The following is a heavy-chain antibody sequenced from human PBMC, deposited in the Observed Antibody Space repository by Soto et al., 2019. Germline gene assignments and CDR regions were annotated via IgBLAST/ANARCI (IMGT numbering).Heavy chain of an antibody. CDR3: ARDLYYYGSDVPPYYYFAMDA. CDR1: GFTLSN. Sequence: GGSLGLSCAASGFTLSNRQAPGKGLEWVSYISSRSNTIYYADSVKGRFTTSRDNAKNSLNLQMNSLRAEDTAVYYCARDLYYYGSDVPPYYYFAMDAWGQGTTVTVSS. J-gene: IGHJ6*02. D-gene: IGHD3-10*01. V-gene: IGHV3-48*04. CDR2: ISSRSNTI.